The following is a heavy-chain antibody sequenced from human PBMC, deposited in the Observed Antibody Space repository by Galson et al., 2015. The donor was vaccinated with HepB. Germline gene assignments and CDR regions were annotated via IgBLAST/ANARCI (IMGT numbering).Heavy chain of an antibody. CDR3: GTPAAAHCDYSMDV. CDR1: GGTFSSYA. D-gene: IGHD2-2*01. Sequence: SVKVSCKASGGTFSSYAISWVRRAPGQGLEWMGGIIPIFGTANYAQKFQGRVTITADESTSTAYMELSSLRSEDTAVYYCGTPAAAHCDYSMDVWGKGTTVTVSS. CDR2: IIPIFGTA. V-gene: IGHV1-69*13. J-gene: IGHJ6*03.